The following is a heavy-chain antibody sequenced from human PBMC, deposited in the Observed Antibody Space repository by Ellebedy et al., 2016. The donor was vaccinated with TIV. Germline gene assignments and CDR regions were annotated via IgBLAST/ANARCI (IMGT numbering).Heavy chain of an antibody. CDR3: ARVYDSIDY. D-gene: IGHD3-22*01. J-gene: IGHJ4*02. CDR1: GFTFSSYS. Sequence: GESLKISCAASGFTFSSYSMNWVRQAPGKGLEWVANIKQDGSEKYYVDSVKGRFTISRDNAKNSLYLQMNSLRAEDTAVYYCARVYDSIDYWGQGTLVTVSS. V-gene: IGHV3-7*01. CDR2: IKQDGSEK.